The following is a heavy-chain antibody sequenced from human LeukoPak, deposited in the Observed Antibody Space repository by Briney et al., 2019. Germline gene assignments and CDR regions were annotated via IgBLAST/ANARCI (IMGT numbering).Heavy chain of an antibody. CDR2: IYYSGST. CDR3: AGDLRYNWNDGRAFDI. Sequence: PSETLSLTCTVSGGSISSYYWSWIRQPPGKGLEWIGYIYYSGSTNYNPSLKSRVTISVDTSKNQFSLKLSSVTAADTAVYYCAGDLRYNWNDGRAFDIWGQGTMVTVSS. J-gene: IGHJ3*02. V-gene: IGHV4-59*01. D-gene: IGHD1-1*01. CDR1: GGSISSYY.